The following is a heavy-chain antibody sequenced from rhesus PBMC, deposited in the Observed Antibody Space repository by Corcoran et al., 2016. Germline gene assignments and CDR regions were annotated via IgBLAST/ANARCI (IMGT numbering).Heavy chain of an antibody. Sequence: QVQLQESGPGLVKPSETLSLTCAVSGGSISDYYYWNWIRQPPGKGLEWIGNIYGNRASSYYNPSLKSRVTISTDTSKNQFFLKLSSVTAADTAVYYCARRPNSGSYYYGLDSWGQGVVVTVSS. CDR1: GGSISDYYY. CDR2: IYGNRASS. D-gene: IGHD3-16*01. CDR3: ARRPNSGSYYYGLDS. V-gene: IGHV4S9*01. J-gene: IGHJ6*01.